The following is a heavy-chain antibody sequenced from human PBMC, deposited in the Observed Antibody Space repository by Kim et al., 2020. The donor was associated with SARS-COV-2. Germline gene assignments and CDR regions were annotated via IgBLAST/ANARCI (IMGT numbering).Heavy chain of an antibody. CDR3: ARFTANWYFDL. Sequence: TNYADSVKGRFTISRDNAKNSLYLQMNSLRAEDTAVYYCARFTANWYFDLWGRGTLVTVSS. D-gene: IGHD6-25*01. V-gene: IGHV3-11*03. CDR2: T. J-gene: IGHJ2*01.